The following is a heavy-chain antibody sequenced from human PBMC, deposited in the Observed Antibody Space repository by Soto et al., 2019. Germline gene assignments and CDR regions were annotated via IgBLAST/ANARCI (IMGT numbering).Heavy chain of an antibody. D-gene: IGHD3-16*01. V-gene: IGHV1-69*13. J-gene: IGHJ4*02. Sequence: ASVKVSCKASGGTFSSYAISWVRQAPGQGLEWMGGIIPIFGTANYAQKFQGRVTITADESTSTAYMELSSLRSEDTAVYYCGVSAARSTFGGVGNYFDYWGQGTLVTVSS. CDR3: GVSAARSTFGGVGNYFDY. CDR2: IIPIFGTA. CDR1: GGTFSSYA.